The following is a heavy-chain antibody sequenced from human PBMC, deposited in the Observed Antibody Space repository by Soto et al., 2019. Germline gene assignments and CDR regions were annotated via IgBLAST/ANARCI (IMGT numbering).Heavy chain of an antibody. CDR1: GGSVSSSFFY. Sequence: KPSETLSLTCTVSGGSVSSSFFYWSWVRQPPGQRLEWIGYIYYTGTTNYNPSLASRVAMSVDTSKKQFTLNLRSLTAADTAVYYCARYIAVARYYFDYWGQGTLVTVSS. D-gene: IGHD6-19*01. CDR3: ARYIAVARYYFDY. J-gene: IGHJ4*02. V-gene: IGHV4-61*01. CDR2: IYYTGTT.